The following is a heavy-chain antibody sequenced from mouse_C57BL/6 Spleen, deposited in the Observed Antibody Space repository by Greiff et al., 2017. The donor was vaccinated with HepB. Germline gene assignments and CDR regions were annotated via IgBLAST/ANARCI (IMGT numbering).Heavy chain of an antibody. CDR1: GYTFTDYN. CDR3: AREANWGHPYSSDY. D-gene: IGHD4-1*01. V-gene: IGHV1-22*01. Sequence: EVQLQQSGPELVKPGASVKMSCKASGYTFTDYNMHWVKQSHGKSLEWIGYINPNNGGTSYNQKFKGKATLTVNKSSSTAYMELRSLTSEDSAVYYCAREANWGHPYSSDYWGEGTTLTDSS. J-gene: IGHJ2*01. CDR2: INPNNGGT.